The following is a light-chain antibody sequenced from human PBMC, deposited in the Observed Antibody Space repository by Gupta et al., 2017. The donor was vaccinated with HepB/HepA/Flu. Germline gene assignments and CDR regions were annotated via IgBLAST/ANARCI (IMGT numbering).Light chain of an antibody. J-gene: IGKJ5*01. Sequence: EIVMAQSPATLSVSPGDRATLSCRASQSVSSNLAWYQQKPGQAPRLLIYGAFSRATGIPARFSGSGSGTEFTLTISSLQSEDFAVYYCQQYNTWPPITFGQGTRLEIK. CDR2: GAF. CDR1: QSVSSN. V-gene: IGKV3-15*01. CDR3: QQYNTWPPIT.